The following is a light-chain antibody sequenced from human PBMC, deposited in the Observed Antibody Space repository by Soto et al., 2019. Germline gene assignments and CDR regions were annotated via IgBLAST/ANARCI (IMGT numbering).Light chain of an antibody. CDR2: AAS. CDR3: QQSYRTPT. V-gene: IGKV1-39*01. Sequence: DIQMTQSPSSLSASVGDRVTITCRASQTISSYLNWYQQKPGKVPNLLIYAASSLQSGVPSRFSGSGSGTDFTLTISSLQPEDFATYYCQQSYRTPTFGQGTKVDIK. J-gene: IGKJ1*01. CDR1: QTISSY.